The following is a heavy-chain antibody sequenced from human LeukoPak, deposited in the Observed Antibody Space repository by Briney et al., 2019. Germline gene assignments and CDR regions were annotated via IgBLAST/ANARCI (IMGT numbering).Heavy chain of an antibody. J-gene: IGHJ3*02. Sequence: GGSLRLSCAASGFTFSHYGMSCVRQAPGKGLEWVSAISGSGYSTYYADSVKGRFTISRDNSKNTLYLQMNSLRAEDTAVYYCAIAGYGDAFDIWGQGTMVTVSS. V-gene: IGHV3-23*01. CDR3: AIAGYGDAFDI. CDR2: ISGSGYST. D-gene: IGHD6-13*01. CDR1: GFTFSHYG.